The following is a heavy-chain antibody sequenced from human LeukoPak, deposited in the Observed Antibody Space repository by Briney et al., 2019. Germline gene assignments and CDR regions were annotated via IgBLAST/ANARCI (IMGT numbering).Heavy chain of an antibody. CDR1: GFTFSSYG. V-gene: IGHV3-30*02. CDR3: ANQSPQSYCSSTSCYPYYYYMDV. CDR2: IRYDGSNK. J-gene: IGHJ6*03. D-gene: IGHD2-2*01. Sequence: GGSLRLSCAASGFTFSSYGMHWVRQAPGKGLEWVAFIRYDGSNKYYADSVKGRFTISRDNSKNTLYLQMNSLRAEDTAVYYCANQSPQSYCSSTSCYPYYYYMDVWGKGTTVTISS.